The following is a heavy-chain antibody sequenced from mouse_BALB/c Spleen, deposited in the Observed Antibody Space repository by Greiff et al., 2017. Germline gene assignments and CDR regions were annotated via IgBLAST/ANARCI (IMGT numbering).Heavy chain of an antibody. Sequence: EVQLVESGPELEKPGASVKISCKASGYSFTGYNMNWVKQSNGKSLEWIGNIDPYYGGTSYNQKFTGKATLTVDKSSSTAYMQLKRLTSEDAAVYYCASYDGYYFPYWGQGTLVTVSA. CDR3: ASYDGYYFPY. CDR2: IDPYYGGT. CDR1: GYSFTGYN. D-gene: IGHD2-3*01. V-gene: IGHV1-39*01. J-gene: IGHJ3*01.